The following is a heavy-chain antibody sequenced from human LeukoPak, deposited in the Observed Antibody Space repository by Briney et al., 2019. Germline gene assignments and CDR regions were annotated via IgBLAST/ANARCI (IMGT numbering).Heavy chain of an antibody. V-gene: IGHV4-61*02. J-gene: IGHJ5*02. CDR1: GGSISSGSYY. D-gene: IGHD5-24*01. CDR2: IYTSGST. Sequence: PSETLSLTCTGSGGSISSGSYYLSWIRQPAGKGLEWIGRIYTSGSTNYNPSLKSRVTISVDTSKNQFSLKLSSVTAADTAVYYCARDGLPAVDGWFDPWGQGTLVTVSS. CDR3: ARDGLPAVDGWFDP.